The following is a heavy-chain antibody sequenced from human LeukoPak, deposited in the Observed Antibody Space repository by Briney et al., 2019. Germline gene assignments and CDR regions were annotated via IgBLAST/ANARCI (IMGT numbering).Heavy chain of an antibody. CDR1: GGSVSSGNYY. J-gene: IGHJ6*02. CDR3: ARAGYYYYGMDV. V-gene: IGHV4-61*01. CDR2: IYYSGST. Sequence: SETLSLTCTVSGGSVSSGNYYWNWIRQPPGKGLEWIGYIYYSGSTNYNPSLESRVTISVDTSKNQFSLKLSSVTAADTAVYYCARAGYYYYGMDVWGQGTTVTVSS.